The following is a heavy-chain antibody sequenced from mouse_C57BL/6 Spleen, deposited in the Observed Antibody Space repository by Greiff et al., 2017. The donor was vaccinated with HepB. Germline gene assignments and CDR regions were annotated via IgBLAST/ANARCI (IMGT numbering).Heavy chain of an antibody. J-gene: IGHJ1*03. D-gene: IGHD1-1*01. V-gene: IGHV1-72*01. CDR2: IDPNSGGT. CDR1: GYTFTSYW. Sequence: QVQLQQPGAELVKPGASVKLSCKASGYTFTSYWMHWVKQRPGRGLEWIGRIDPNSGGTKYNEKFKSKATLTVDKPSSTAYMQLSSLTSEDAAVYYCARFYYGSSYGWYFDVWGTGTTVTVSS. CDR3: ARFYYGSSYGWYFDV.